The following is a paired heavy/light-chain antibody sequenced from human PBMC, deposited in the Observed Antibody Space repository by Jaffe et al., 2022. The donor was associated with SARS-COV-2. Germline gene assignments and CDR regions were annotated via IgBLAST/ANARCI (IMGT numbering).Heavy chain of an antibody. CDR2: IYPNDEE. CDR1: GFSLTTPRMG. D-gene: IGHD4-17*01. V-gene: IGHV2-26*04. J-gene: IGHJ6*03. CDR3: VWIRGSDTGDYHEGYFYFIDV. Sequence: QVTLKESGPALVKPAETLTLTCTVSGFSLTTPRMGVGWIRHSPGKALEWLAHIYPNDEESHKTSLHNTLAISRDASKSQVVLTMTKMAPVDTATYYCVWIRGSDTGDYHEGYFYFIDVWGEGITVTVS.
Light chain of an antibody. V-gene: IGLV1-44*01. Sequence: QPVLTQPHSASGTPGQRVTISCFGSSSNIGSNTVNWYRQLPGTAPRLLIYSNKHRPSGVPDRFAGSKSGTSASLAISGLQSDDEADYSCAAWDDSLNGWVFGGGTKLTVL. CDR1: SSNIGSNT. CDR2: SNK. CDR3: AAWDDSLNGWV. J-gene: IGLJ3*02.